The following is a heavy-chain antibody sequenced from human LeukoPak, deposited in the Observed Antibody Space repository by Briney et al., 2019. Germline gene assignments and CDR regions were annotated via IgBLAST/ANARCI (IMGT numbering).Heavy chain of an antibody. CDR2: IKQDGTEK. V-gene: IGHV3-7*03. D-gene: IGHD3-22*01. Sequence: GGSLRLSCAASGFTFSSYWMSWVRQAPGKGLEWVAVIKQDGTEKYYVDSVKGRFTISRDNSKNTLYLQINSLRAEDTAVYYCARGNLFRNYFDSSGSLHYFDYWGQGTLVTVSS. CDR3: ARGNLFRNYFDSSGSLHYFDY. J-gene: IGHJ4*02. CDR1: GFTFSSYW.